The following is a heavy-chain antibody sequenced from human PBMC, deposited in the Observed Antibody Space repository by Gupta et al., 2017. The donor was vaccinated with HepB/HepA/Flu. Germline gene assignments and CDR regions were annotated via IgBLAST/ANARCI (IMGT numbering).Heavy chain of an antibody. V-gene: IGHV1-2*04. Sequence: VQLVQSGAEVKTPGASVKVSCKASGYTFTVYYMPWLRLAPGQGLEWMGWINPNSGGTNYAQNFQGWVTMTRDTSISTAYMELSRRRSDDTAVYYCARGGYNSSGWDWYFDLWGRGTLVTVSS. CDR1: GYTFTVYY. CDR2: INPNSGGT. D-gene: IGHD5-24*01. CDR3: ARGGYNSSGWDWYFDL. J-gene: IGHJ2*01.